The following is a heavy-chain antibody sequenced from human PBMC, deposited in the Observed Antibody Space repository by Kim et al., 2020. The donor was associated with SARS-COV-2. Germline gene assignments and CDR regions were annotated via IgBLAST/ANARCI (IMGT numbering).Heavy chain of an antibody. J-gene: IGHJ4*02. D-gene: IGHD6-6*01. V-gene: IGHV6-1*01. CDR3: ARANIAARDFDY. Sequence: YAISVQSRLTSDPETSKNQFSLQLNSVTPEDTAVYYCARANIAARDFDYWGQGTLVTVSS.